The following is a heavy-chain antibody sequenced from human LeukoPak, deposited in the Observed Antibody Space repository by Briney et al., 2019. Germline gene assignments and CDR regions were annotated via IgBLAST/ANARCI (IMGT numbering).Heavy chain of an antibody. CDR3: ARQFSGYSSDWFDP. CDR2: INHSGST. Sequence: PSETLSLTCAVYGGSFSGYYWSWIRQPPGKGLEWIGEINHSGSTNYNPSLKSRVTISVDTSKNQFSLKLSSVTAADTAVYYCARQFSGYSSDWFDPWGQGTLVTVSS. D-gene: IGHD6-19*01. J-gene: IGHJ5*02. V-gene: IGHV4-34*09. CDR1: GGSFSGYY.